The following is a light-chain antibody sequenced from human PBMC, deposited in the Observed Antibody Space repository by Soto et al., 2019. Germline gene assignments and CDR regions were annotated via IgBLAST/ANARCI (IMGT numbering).Light chain of an antibody. Sequence: LTQPASVSGSPGQSITISCTGTSSDVGSYNLVSWYQQHPGKAPKLMIYEVSKRPPGVSNRFSGSKSGNTASLTISGLQAEDEADYYCCSYAGSSTWVFGGGTKLTVL. CDR2: EVS. V-gene: IGLV2-23*02. J-gene: IGLJ3*02. CDR3: CSYAGSSTWV. CDR1: SSDVGSYNL.